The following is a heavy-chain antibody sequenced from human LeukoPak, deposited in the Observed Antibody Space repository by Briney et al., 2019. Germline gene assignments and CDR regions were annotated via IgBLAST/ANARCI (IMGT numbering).Heavy chain of an antibody. D-gene: IGHD2-2*02. J-gene: IGHJ5*02. CDR3: AKGYCSSTSCYSRFDP. V-gene: IGHV3-23*01. CDR2: LSGSGGST. Sequence: GSLRLSCAASGFTFSSYAMSWVRQAPGKGLEWVSALSGSGGSTYYADSVKGRFTISRDNSKNTLYLQMNSLKAEDTAVYHCAKGYCSSTSCYSRFDPWGQGTLVTVSS. CDR1: GFTFSSYA.